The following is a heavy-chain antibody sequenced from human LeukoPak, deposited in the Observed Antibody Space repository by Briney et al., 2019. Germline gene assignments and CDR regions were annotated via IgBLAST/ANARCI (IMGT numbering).Heavy chain of an antibody. CDR3: AREPSSGVNYYSMDV. J-gene: IGHJ6*03. Sequence: GGSLRLSCSASGFTFSTYNMNWVRQAPGKGLEWVSSIDRRSNYIDYADSVKGRFIISRDNAKNSLYLQMNSLRAEDTAVYYCAREPSSGVNYYSMDVWGKGTTVTVSS. V-gene: IGHV3-21*01. CDR2: IDRRSNYI. D-gene: IGHD3-22*01. CDR1: GFTFSTYN.